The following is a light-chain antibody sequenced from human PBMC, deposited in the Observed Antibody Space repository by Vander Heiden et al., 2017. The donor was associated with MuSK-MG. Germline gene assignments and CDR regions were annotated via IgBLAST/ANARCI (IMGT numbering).Light chain of an antibody. CDR2: EVN. J-gene: IGLJ1*01. CDR1: SSDVGDYNS. V-gene: IGLV2-8*01. Sequence: QSALTQPPPASGSPGQSVTISFTGTSSDVGDYNSVSWYQQHPGRAPKLMIHEVNKRPSGVPDRVSGSKSGNTASLTVSGLQADDEADYYCSSYAGNNAGVFGTGTRVTVL. CDR3: SSYAGNNAGV.